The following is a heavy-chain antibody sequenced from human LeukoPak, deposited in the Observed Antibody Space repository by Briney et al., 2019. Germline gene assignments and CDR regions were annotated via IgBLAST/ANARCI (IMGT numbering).Heavy chain of an antibody. Sequence: PGGSLRLSCAASGFTFDDYAMHWVRQAPGKGLEWVAVISYDGTNKYYADSVKGRFTISRDNAKNSLYLQMNSLRAEDTAVYYCARGEGFFDYWGQGTLVTVSS. CDR2: ISYDGTNK. J-gene: IGHJ4*02. CDR1: GFTFDDYA. CDR3: ARGEGFFDY. V-gene: IGHV3-30-3*01. D-gene: IGHD1-26*01.